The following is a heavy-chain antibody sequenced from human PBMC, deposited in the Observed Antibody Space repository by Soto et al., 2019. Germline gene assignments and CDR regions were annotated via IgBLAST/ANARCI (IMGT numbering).Heavy chain of an antibody. CDR2: ISYDGSKK. CDR3: ARESPVLSWYFDL. CDR1: GFTLSDYP. V-gene: IGHV3-30-3*01. Sequence: VQLLESGGGVVQPGGSLRLSCAAPGFTLSDYPMNWVRQAPGKGLEWVALISYDGSKKYYADSVRGRFTISRDNSKNTLYLQMSSLTTEDTSVYYCARESPVLSWYFDLWGRGTLVTVSS. J-gene: IGHJ2*01.